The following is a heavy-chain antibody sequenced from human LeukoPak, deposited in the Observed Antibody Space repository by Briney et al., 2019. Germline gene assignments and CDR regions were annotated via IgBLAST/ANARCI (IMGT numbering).Heavy chain of an antibody. CDR3: ARTEYGSGSYYCNY. J-gene: IGHJ4*02. CDR2: ISSSGSTI. D-gene: IGHD3-10*01. Sequence: PGGSLRLSCAGSGFIFSNYAMHWIRQAPGKGLEWVSYISSSGSTIYYADSVKGRFTISRDNAKNSLYLQMNSPRAEDTAVYYCARTEYGSGSYYCNYWGQGTLVTVSS. CDR1: GFIFSNYA. V-gene: IGHV3-11*04.